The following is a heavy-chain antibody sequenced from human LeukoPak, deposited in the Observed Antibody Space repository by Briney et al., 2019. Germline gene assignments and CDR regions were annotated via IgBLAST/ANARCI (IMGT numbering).Heavy chain of an antibody. J-gene: IGHJ5*02. Sequence: GGSLRLSCAASGFTFSSYWMHWVRQAPGKGLVWVSLINSDGSSRNYADSVKGRFTISRDNAKNTLYLQMNSLRAEDTAVYYCARDLGSYCGGDCYWENWFDPWGQGTLVTVSS. D-gene: IGHD2-21*02. CDR3: ARDLGSYCGGDCYWENWFDP. V-gene: IGHV3-74*01. CDR2: INSDGSSR. CDR1: GFTFSSYW.